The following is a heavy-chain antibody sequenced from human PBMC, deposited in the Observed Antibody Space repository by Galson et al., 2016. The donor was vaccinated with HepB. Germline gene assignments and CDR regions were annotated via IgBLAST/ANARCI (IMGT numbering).Heavy chain of an antibody. CDR1: GGSISSYY. V-gene: IGHV4-59*12. CDR2: IFYSGST. J-gene: IGHJ3*02. CDR3: ARDATSRATHATFYM. Sequence: SETLSLTCTVSGGSISSYYWSWIRQPPGKGLEWIGYIFYSGSTNYNPSLKSRVTISVDTSKNQFSLRLTSVTAADTAVYYCARDATSRATHATFYMWGQGTVVTVSS. D-gene: IGHD1-1*01.